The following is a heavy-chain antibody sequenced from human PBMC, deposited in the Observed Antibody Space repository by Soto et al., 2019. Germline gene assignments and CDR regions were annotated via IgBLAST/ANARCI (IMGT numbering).Heavy chain of an antibody. V-gene: IGHV3-43*01. J-gene: IGHJ4*02. CDR3: ASSQGDY. CDR2: ISWDGETT. Sequence: EVHLVESGGAVVQPGGSLRLSCAASGFTFDDNNMYWVRQTSGRGLEWLSLISWDGETTYYADSVKGRFTISRVNSKNSLYLQTNALTTEDTALYYCASSQGDYWGQGTLVTVAS. CDR1: GFTFDDNN.